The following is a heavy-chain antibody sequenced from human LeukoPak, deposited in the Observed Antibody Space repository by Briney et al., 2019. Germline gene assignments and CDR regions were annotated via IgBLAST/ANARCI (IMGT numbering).Heavy chain of an antibody. CDR2: IIPIFGTA. D-gene: IGHD1-1*01. Sequence: SVKVSCKVSGGTFSSYAISWVRQAPGQGLEWMGGIIPIFGTANYAQKFQGRVTITADESTSTAYMELSSLRSEDTAVYYCARESTGTTPWFDHWGQGTLVTVSS. CDR3: ARESTGTTPWFDH. CDR1: GGTFSSYA. V-gene: IGHV1-69*13. J-gene: IGHJ5*02.